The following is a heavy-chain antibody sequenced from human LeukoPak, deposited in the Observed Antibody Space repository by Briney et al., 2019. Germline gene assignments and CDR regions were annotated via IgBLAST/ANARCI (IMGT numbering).Heavy chain of an antibody. CDR3: ARGAFPHTGGYEDY. CDR2: ISYDGSNK. CDR1: GFTFSSYA. J-gene: IGHJ4*02. Sequence: PGRSLRLSCAASGFTFSSYAMHWVRQAPGKGLEWVAAISYDGSNKYYADSVEGRFTISRDNSKNTLYLQMNSLRAEDTAVYYCARGAFPHTGGYEDYWGQGSLVTVSS. D-gene: IGHD5-12*01. V-gene: IGHV3-30*04.